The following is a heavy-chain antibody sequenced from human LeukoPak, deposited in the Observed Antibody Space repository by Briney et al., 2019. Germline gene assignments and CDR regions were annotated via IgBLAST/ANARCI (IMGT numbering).Heavy chain of an antibody. J-gene: IGHJ4*02. Sequence: SETLSLTCTVSGGSISSSSYYWGWIRQPPGKGLEWIGSIYYSGSTYYNPSLKSRVTISVDTSKNQFSLKLSSVTAADTAVYYCARREYSSGWYYFDYWGQGTLVTVSS. D-gene: IGHD6-19*01. CDR2: IYYSGST. CDR1: GGSISSSSYY. CDR3: ARREYSSGWYYFDY. V-gene: IGHV4-39*01.